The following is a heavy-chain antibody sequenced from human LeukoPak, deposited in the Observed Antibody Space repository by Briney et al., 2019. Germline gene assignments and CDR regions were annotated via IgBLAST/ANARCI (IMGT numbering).Heavy chain of an antibody. CDR1: GYSFTSYW. J-gene: IGHJ5*02. CDR3: ARRRAAMAHNWFDP. Sequence: GESLKISCKGSGYSFTSYWIGWVRRMPGKGLEWMGVIYPGDSDTRYSPSFQGQVTISADKSISTAYLQWSSLKASDTAMYYCARRRAAMAHNWFDPWGQGTLVTVSS. V-gene: IGHV5-51*01. D-gene: IGHD5-18*01. CDR2: IYPGDSDT.